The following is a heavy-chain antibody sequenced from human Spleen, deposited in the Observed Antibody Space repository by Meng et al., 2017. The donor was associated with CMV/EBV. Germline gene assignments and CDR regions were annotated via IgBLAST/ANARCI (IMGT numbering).Heavy chain of an antibody. J-gene: IGHJ4*02. CDR3: AKEALTTGTTNRFDY. D-gene: IGHD1-1*01. V-gene: IGHV3-23*01. CDR2: ITGPGITT. Sequence: GESLKISCAASGFTFDDYTMHWVRQAPGKGLEWVSAITGPGITTYYADSVRGRFTISRDASKSTLYLQMDGLRAEDTAVYFCAKEALTTGTTNRFDYWGQGTLVTVSS. CDR1: GFTFDDYT.